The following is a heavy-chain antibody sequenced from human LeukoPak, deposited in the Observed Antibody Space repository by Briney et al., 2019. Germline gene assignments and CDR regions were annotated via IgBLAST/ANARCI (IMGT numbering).Heavy chain of an antibody. J-gene: IGHJ5*02. D-gene: IGHD3-10*01. CDR3: ARGRSPSMVRGVITFWFDP. CDR2: INHSGST. Sequence: SETLSLTCAVYGGSFSGYYWSWIRQPPGKGLEWIGEINHSGSTNYNPSLKSRVTISVDTSKNQFSLKLSSVTAADTAVYYCARGRSPSMVRGVITFWFDPWGQGTLVTVSP. V-gene: IGHV4-34*01. CDR1: GGSFSGYY.